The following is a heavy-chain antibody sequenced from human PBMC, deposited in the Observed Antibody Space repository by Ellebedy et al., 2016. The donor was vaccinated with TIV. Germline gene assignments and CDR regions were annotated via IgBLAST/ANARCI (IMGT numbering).Heavy chain of an antibody. CDR2: IYYSVST. D-gene: IGHD5-24*01. J-gene: IGHJ4*02. V-gene: IGHV4-61*08. Sequence: SETLSLTXTVSGGSISSGDYYWSWIRQPPGKGLEWIGYIYYSVSTNYNPSLKSRVTISVDTSKNQFSLKLRSVTAADTAVYYCARGVGGDGYNELLYFFDHWGQGTLVTVSS. CDR3: ARGVGGDGYNELLYFFDH. CDR1: GGSISSGDYY.